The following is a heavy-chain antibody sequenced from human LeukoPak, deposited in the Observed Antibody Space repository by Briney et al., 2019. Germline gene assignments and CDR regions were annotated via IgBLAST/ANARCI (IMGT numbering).Heavy chain of an antibody. CDR1: GFTVSSNY. J-gene: IGHJ4*02. CDR3: ARGVVVTLGTYYFDY. V-gene: IGHV3-53*01. D-gene: IGHD2-21*02. CDR2: IYSGGST. Sequence: GGSLRLSCAASGFTVSSNYISWVRQAPGKGLEWVSVIYSGGSTYYADSVKGRFTISRDNSKNTLYLQMNSLRVEDTAVYYCARGVVVTLGTYYFDYRGQGTLVTVSS.